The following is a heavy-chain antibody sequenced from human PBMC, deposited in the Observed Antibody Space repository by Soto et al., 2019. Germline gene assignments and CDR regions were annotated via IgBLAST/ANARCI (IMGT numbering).Heavy chain of an antibody. CDR2: ISSSSSYI. V-gene: IGHV3-21*01. J-gene: IGHJ5*02. D-gene: IGHD3-22*01. Sequence: EVQLVESGGGLVKPGGSLRLSCAASGFTFSSYSMNWVRQAPGKGLEWVSSISSSSSYIYYADSVKGRFTISRDNAKNSLYLQMNSLRAEDTAVYYCARGLYYYDSSAYYSPWGQGTLGTVSS. CDR1: GFTFSSYS. CDR3: ARGLYYYDSSAYYSP.